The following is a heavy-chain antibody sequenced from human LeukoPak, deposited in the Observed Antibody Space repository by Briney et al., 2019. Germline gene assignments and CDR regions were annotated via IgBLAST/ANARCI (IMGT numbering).Heavy chain of an antibody. D-gene: IGHD2-21*02. CDR3: ARSPYYCGGDCNYYYGMDV. CDR1: GYSFTSYA. Sequence: ASVKVSCKASGYSFTSYAMHWVRQALGQRPEWMGWINVDSGNTKYSEKFQDRVTITRDTSAGTAYVELSRLRSEDTAVYYCARSPYYCGGDCNYYYGMDVWGQGTTVTVSS. J-gene: IGHJ6*02. V-gene: IGHV1-3*01. CDR2: INVDSGNT.